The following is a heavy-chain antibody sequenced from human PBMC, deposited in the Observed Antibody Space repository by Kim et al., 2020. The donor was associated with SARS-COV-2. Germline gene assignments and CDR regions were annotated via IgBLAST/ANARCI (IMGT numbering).Heavy chain of an antibody. CDR3: ALGQAAVAGERNNWFDP. D-gene: IGHD6-19*01. J-gene: IGHJ5*02. V-gene: IGHV4-39*01. CDR1: GGSISSSSYY. CDR2: IYYSGST. Sequence: SETLSLTCTVSGGSISSSSYYWGWIRQPPGKGLEWIGSIYYSGSTYYNPSLKSRVTISVDTSKNQFSLKLSSVTAADTAVYYCALGQAAVAGERNNWFDPWGQGTLVTVSS.